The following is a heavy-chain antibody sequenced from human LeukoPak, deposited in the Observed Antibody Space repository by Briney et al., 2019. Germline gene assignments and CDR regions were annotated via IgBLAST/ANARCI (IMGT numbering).Heavy chain of an antibody. CDR3: ARDVDTTSHLNWFDP. V-gene: IGHV3-33*01. CDR2: IWYHGGNE. Sequence: GGSLRLSCAASGFSFTSYGMHWVRQAPDKGLEWVAVIWYHGGNENYADSVKGRFTISRDTSKNTLYLQMNSLRAEDTAMYYCARDVDTTSHLNWFDPWGQGTLVTVSS. D-gene: IGHD2/OR15-2a*01. CDR1: GFSFTSYG. J-gene: IGHJ5*02.